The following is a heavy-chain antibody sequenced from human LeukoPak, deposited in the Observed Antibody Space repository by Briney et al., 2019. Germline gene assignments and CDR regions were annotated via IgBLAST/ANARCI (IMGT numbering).Heavy chain of an antibody. CDR1: GYTFTSYY. Sequence: ASVKVSCKASGYTFTSYYMHWVRQAPGQGLEWMGIINPSGGSTSYAQKFQGRVTITADESTSTAYMELSSLRSEDTAVYYCARASEYYYDSSGSYFDYWGQGTLVTVSS. V-gene: IGHV1-46*01. CDR3: ARASEYYYDSSGSYFDY. CDR2: INPSGGST. D-gene: IGHD3-22*01. J-gene: IGHJ4*02.